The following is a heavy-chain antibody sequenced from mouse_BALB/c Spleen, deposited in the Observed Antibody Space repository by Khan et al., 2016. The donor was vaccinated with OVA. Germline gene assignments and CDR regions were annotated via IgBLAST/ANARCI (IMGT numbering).Heavy chain of an antibody. CDR1: GYSITSGYG. CDR2: ISYSGRT. D-gene: IGHD1-2*01. V-gene: IGHV3-2*02. J-gene: IGHJ2*01. Sequence: EVQLQESGPGLVKPSQSLSLTCTVTGYSITSGYGWNWIRQFPGNKLEWMGYISYSGRTNYNPSIKSRISITRDTSKNQFFLQLNSVNTEDTATYYCARTARIKYWGQGTTLTVSS. CDR3: ARTARIKY.